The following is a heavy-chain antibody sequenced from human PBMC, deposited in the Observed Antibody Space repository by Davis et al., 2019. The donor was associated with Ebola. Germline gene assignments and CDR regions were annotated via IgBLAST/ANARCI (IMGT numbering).Heavy chain of an antibody. V-gene: IGHV1-2*04. CDR3: ARDLSADYYGMDV. J-gene: IGHJ6*02. CDR1: GYTFTGYY. CDR2: INPNSGGT. Sequence: ASVKVSCKASGYTFTGYYMHWVRQAPGQGLEWMGWINPNSGGTNYAQKFQGWVTMNRDTSISTAYMELSRLRYDDTAVYYCARDLSADYYGMDVWGQGTTVTGSS. D-gene: IGHD3-16*02.